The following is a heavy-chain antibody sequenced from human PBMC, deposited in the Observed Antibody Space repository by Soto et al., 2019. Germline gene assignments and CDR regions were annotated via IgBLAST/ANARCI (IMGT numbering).Heavy chain of an antibody. J-gene: IGHJ6*02. CDR2: INAGNGNT. V-gene: IGHV1-3*01. CDR3: ARDRRITASTYDYYYYYYGMDV. D-gene: IGHD3-16*01. Sequence: QAQLVQSGAEVKKPGASVKVSCKASGYTFTSYAMHWVRQAPGQRLEWMGWINAGNGNTKYSQKFQGRVTITRDTSASTAYKELSSLRSEDTAVYYCARDRRITASTYDYYYYYYGMDVWGQWTTVTVSS. CDR1: GYTFTSYA.